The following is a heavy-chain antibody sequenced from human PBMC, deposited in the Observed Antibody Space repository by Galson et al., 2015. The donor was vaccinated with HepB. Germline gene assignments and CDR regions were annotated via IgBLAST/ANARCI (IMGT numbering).Heavy chain of an antibody. J-gene: IGHJ6*02. CDR1: GFTCSSYA. D-gene: IGHD2-21*01. CDR2: ISYDGSNK. CDR3: ARETILVPGHYYYGMDV. Sequence: SLRLSCAASGFTCSSYAMHWVRQAPGKGLEWVAVISYDGSNKYYADSVKGRFTISRDNSMNTLYLQMNSLRAEETAVYYCARETILVPGHYYYGMDVWGQGTTVTVSS. V-gene: IGHV3-30*04.